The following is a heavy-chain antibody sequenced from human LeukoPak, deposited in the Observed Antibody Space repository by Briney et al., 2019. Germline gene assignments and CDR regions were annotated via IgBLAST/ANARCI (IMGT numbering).Heavy chain of an antibody. CDR1: GYTFTSYG. D-gene: IGHD6-13*01. Sequence: ASVKVPCKASGYTFTSYGISWVRQAPGQGLEWMGWISGYNGNTNYAQKLQGRVTMTTDTSTSTSYLELRGLRSDDTAVYYCARDEYASSWYYFDYWGQGTLVTVSS. CDR3: ARDEYASSWYYFDY. V-gene: IGHV1-18*01. CDR2: ISGYNGNT. J-gene: IGHJ4*02.